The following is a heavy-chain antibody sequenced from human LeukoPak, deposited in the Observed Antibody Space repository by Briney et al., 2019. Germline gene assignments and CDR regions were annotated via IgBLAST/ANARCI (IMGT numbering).Heavy chain of an antibody. J-gene: IGHJ5*02. V-gene: IGHV1-69*13. Sequence: SVKVSCKASGGTFSSYAISWVRQAPGQGLEWMGGIIPVYGTANYAQKFQGRVTITADESTSTAYMELSSLRSEDTAVYYCARDRQVVPAAINYDWFDPWGQGTLVTVSS. CDR3: ARDRQVVPAAINYDWFDP. D-gene: IGHD2-2*02. CDR2: IIPVYGTA. CDR1: GGTFSSYA.